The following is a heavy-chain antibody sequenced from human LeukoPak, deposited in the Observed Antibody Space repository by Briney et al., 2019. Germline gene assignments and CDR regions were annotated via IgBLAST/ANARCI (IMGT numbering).Heavy chain of an antibody. CDR1: GFTFSSYA. J-gene: IGHJ4*02. V-gene: IGHV3-23*01. CDR3: ARDGGENWYYFDY. D-gene: IGHD3-16*01. CDR2: ISGSGGST. Sequence: GGSLRLSCAASGFTFSSYAMSWVRQAPGKGLEWVSAISGSGGSTYYADSVKGRFTISRDNSKNTLYLQMNSLRAEDTAVYYCARDGGENWYYFDYWGQGTLVTVSS.